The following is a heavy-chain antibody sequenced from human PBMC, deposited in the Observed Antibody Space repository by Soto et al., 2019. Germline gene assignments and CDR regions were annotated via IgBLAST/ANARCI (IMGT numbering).Heavy chain of an antibody. Sequence: QVQPVESGGGVVQPGRSLRHSCAASGFTFSSSGMHRVRQAPAKGLELGAVIWYDGSNKYYADSVKGRFTISKDNSKNPLYLQMNSLRAEDTAVYYRASELQYSRSYFQGWYGYWGQGTLVTVSS. CDR2: IWYDGSNK. CDR3: ASELQYSRSYFQGWYGY. V-gene: IGHV3-33*01. D-gene: IGHD6-6*01. J-gene: IGHJ4*02. CDR1: GFTFSSSG.